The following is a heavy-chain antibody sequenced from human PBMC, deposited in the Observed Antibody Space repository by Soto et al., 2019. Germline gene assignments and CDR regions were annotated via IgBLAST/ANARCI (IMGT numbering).Heavy chain of an antibody. CDR3: ARWSYLDY. D-gene: IGHD3-3*01. CDR1: GFSFGSYA. J-gene: IGHJ4*02. V-gene: IGHV3-23*01. CDR2: ISGSDGKT. Sequence: GGSLRLSCVASGFSFGSYALTWVRQAPGKGLEWVSTISGSDGKTFYADAVKGRFSISRDISQSTLYLQMNSLRADDTAIYYCARWSYLDYWGQGTRVTVSS.